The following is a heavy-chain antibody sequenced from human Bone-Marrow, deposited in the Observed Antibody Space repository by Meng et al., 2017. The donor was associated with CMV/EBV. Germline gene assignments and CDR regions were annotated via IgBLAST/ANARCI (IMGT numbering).Heavy chain of an antibody. CDR2: ISYDGSNK. CDR3: ARGWDYGDYFGDYYGMDV. CDR1: GFSFRSFA. Sequence: GGSLRLSCAASGFSFRSFAMHWGRQAPGKGLEWVAVISYDGSNKYYADSVKGRFTISRDNSKNTLYLQMNSLRAEDTAVYYCARGWDYGDYFGDYYGMDVWGQGTTVTVSS. J-gene: IGHJ6*02. D-gene: IGHD4-17*01. V-gene: IGHV3-30*04.